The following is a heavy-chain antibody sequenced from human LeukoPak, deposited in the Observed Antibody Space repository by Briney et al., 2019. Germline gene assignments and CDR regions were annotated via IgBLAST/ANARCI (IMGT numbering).Heavy chain of an antibody. J-gene: IGHJ3*02. V-gene: IGHV4-39*01. CDR2: LYDSGST. Sequence: PGGSLRLSCAASGFTFSNYAMSWVRQPPGKGLEWIGNLYDSGSTHYNPSLRSRVTISADTSKNQFSLKLSSVTAADTAVYYCARHTRPGYSGYENAFDIWGQGTMVTVSS. CDR1: GFTFSNYA. D-gene: IGHD5-12*01. CDR3: ARHTRPGYSGYENAFDI.